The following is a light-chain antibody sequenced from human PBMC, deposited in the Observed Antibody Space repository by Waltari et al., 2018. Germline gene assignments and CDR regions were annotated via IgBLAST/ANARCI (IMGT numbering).Light chain of an antibody. J-gene: IGLJ1*01. CDR1: DYDFDILHL. CDR3: CSFAGHGVYV. CDR2: YIT. V-gene: IGLV2-23*02. Sequence: SALPQPASLSGSPGPSITIPCTKTDYDFDILHLLPWYQLRPGGDHKLLIFYITQRPSGIPQRFSGSKSGKTVSLTISGLQAEDEADYYCCSFAGHGVYVFGTGTHVTVL.